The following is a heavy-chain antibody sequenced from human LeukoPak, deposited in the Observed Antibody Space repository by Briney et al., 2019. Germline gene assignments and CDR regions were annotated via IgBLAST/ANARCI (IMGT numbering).Heavy chain of an antibody. V-gene: IGHV3-7*01. D-gene: IGHD6-13*01. Sequence: GGSLRLSCAASGFTFGRFWMTWVRQAPGKGLEWVANIKPDGTKKTYVDSVKGRFIISRDNAKNSLYLQMNSLRADDTAVYYCAAAPAAADSWWGQGTLVAVSS. J-gene: IGHJ4*02. CDR2: IKPDGTKK. CDR3: AAAPAAADSW. CDR1: GFTFGRFW.